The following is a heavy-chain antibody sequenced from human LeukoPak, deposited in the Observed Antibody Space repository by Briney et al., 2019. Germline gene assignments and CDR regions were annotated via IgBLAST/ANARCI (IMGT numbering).Heavy chain of an antibody. Sequence: GGSLRLSCAASGFTFSDFAMIWVRQPPGKGLEWVSSTFQGGGEIHYADSVRGRFTVSRDNSRSTLFLQMNSLRGEDTAIHYCATYRQVMLPFESWGQGTLVTVSS. CDR1: GFTFSDFA. CDR2: TFQGGGEI. J-gene: IGHJ4*02. CDR3: ATYRQVMLPFES. V-gene: IGHV3-23*01. D-gene: IGHD5-18*01.